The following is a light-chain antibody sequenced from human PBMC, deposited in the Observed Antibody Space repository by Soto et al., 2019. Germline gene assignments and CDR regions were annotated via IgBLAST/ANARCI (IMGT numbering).Light chain of an antibody. J-gene: IGLJ2*01. CDR3: GSYASSGTMI. CDR2: EVT. V-gene: IGLV2-14*01. Sequence: QSALTQPASVSGSPGQTITISCTGTSSDVGGYNYVSWYQQHPGKVPRLMIYEVTNRPSGVSDRFSGSKSGNTASLTISGLQAEDEADYYRGSYASSGTMIFGAVTKLTVL. CDR1: SSDVGGYNY.